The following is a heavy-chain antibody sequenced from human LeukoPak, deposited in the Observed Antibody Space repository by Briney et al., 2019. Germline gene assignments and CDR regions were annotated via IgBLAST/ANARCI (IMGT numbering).Heavy chain of an antibody. J-gene: IGHJ4*02. CDR2: VSGGGGTT. V-gene: IGHV3-23*01. D-gene: IGHD3-10*01. Sequence: GGTLRLSCTASGFTFSSYGMSWVRRAPGKGLEWVSTVSGGGGTTYYTDSVKGRFTISRDISKNTLYLQMNSLRAEDTAVYYCARRFYYGSGSYLYYFDYWGQGTLVTVSS. CDR1: GFTFSSYG. CDR3: ARRFYYGSGSYLYYFDY.